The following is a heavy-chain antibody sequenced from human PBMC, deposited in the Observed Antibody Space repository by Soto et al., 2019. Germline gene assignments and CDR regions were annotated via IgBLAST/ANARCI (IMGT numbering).Heavy chain of an antibody. V-gene: IGHV1-2*04. Sequence: ASVKVSCKASGYTFTGYYMHWVRQAPGQGLEWMGWTNPNSGGTNYAQKFQGWVTMTRDTSISTAYMELSRLRSDDTAVYYCARDRARITMVRGVRDYYYYGMDVWGQGTTVTVSS. CDR3: ARDRARITMVRGVRDYYYYGMDV. D-gene: IGHD3-10*01. J-gene: IGHJ6*02. CDR1: GYTFTGYY. CDR2: TNPNSGGT.